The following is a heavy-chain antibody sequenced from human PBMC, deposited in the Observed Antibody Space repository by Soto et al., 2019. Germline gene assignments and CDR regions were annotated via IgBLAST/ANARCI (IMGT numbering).Heavy chain of an antibody. V-gene: IGHV4-59*01. CDR3: ARGTVVVPAAIRTAAYLDY. D-gene: IGHD2-2*01. J-gene: IGHJ4*02. CDR2: IYYSGST. Sequence: SETLSLTCTVSGGSISSYYWSWIRQPPGKGLEWIGYIYYSGSTNYNPSLKSRVTISVDTSKNQFSLKLSSVTAADTAVYYCARGTVVVPAAIRTAAYLDYWGQGTLVTVSS. CDR1: GGSISSYY.